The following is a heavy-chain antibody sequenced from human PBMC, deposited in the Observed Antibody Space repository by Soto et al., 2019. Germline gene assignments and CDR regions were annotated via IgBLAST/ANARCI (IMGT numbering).Heavy chain of an antibody. D-gene: IGHD5-12*01. CDR3: AVIGYDLDY. J-gene: IGHJ4*02. V-gene: IGHV1-69*06. Sequence: QVQLVQSGAEVKKPGSSVKVSCKGSGVTFHRHALSWVRQAPGQGLEWMGGIIPMFGTANYAQKFQGRVTITADTSTSTAYMELSSLRFEDTAFYYCAVIGYDLDYWGQGTLVAVSS. CDR1: GVTFHRHA. CDR2: IIPMFGTA.